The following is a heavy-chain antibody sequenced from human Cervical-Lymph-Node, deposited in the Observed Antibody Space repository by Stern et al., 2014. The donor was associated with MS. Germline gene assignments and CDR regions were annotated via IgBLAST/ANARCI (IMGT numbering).Heavy chain of an antibody. CDR1: GGTFSNYA. Sequence: QLVQSGAEVKKPGSSVKVSCKASGGTFSNYATSWVRQAPGQGLEWMGGIGPLFGKPNYAQKFQGRVAITADESTSTAYMDLSSLRSEDTAVYYCASPLTATSVPFGYYGMDVWGQGTTVTVS. CDR3: ASPLTATSVPFGYYGMDV. J-gene: IGHJ6*02. D-gene: IGHD4-17*01. V-gene: IGHV1-69*01. CDR2: IGPLFGKP.